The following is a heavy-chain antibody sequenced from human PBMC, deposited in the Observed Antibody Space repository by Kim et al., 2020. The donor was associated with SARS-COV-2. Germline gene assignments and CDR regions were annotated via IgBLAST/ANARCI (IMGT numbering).Heavy chain of an antibody. D-gene: IGHD2-2*01. J-gene: IGHJ5*02. Sequence: ASVKVSCKASGYTFTSYDVNWVRQATGQGLEWMGWMNPNSGNTGYAQKFQGRVTMISNISISTAYMELSSLRSEDTAVYYCARGPYCRSMSCPYWFDPWGQGTLVTVSS. CDR1: GYTFTSYD. V-gene: IGHV1-8*01. CDR3: ARGPYCRSMSCPYWFDP. CDR2: MNPNSGNT.